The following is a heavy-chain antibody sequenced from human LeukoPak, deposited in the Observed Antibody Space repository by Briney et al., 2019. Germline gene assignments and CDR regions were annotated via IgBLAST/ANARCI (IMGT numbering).Heavy chain of an antibody. J-gene: IGHJ5*02. Sequence: PGGSLRLSCAASGFTFSSYWMSWVRQAPGKGLEWVANIKQDGSETYSVDSVKGRFTISRDNAKNSLYLQMNSLRAEDTAVYYCARGGSSHNNWFDPWGQGTLVTVS. CDR1: GFTFSSYW. CDR3: ARGGSSHNNWFDP. CDR2: IKQDGSET. V-gene: IGHV3-7*01. D-gene: IGHD2-2*01.